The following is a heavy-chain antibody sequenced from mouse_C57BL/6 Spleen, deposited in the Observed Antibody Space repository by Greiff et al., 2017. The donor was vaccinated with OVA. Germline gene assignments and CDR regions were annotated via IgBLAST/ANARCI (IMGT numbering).Heavy chain of an antibody. V-gene: IGHV1-81*01. D-gene: IGHD2-5*01. J-gene: IGHJ4*01. CDR3: AGYSNYLYAMDY. Sequence: VKLQQSGAELARPGASVKLSCKASGYTFTSYGISWVKQRTGQGLEWIGEIYPRSGNTYYNEKFKGKATLTADKSSSTAYMELRSLTSEDSAVYFCAGYSNYLYAMDYWGQGTSVTVSS. CDR1: GYTFTSYG. CDR2: IYPRSGNT.